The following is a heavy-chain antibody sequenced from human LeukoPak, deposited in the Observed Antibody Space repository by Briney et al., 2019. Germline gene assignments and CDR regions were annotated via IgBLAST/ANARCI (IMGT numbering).Heavy chain of an antibody. CDR3: ARGRHVPGLYYYYMDV. D-gene: IGHD6-6*01. Sequence: PGGSLRLSCAASGFTFSDYYMSWIRQAPGKGLESVSYISSSSATIFYADSVKGRFTISRDNAKNSLYLQMNSLRPEDTAVYFCARGRHVPGLYYYYMDVWGKGTTVTVSS. CDR2: ISSSSATI. J-gene: IGHJ6*03. V-gene: IGHV3-11*04. CDR1: GFTFSDYY.